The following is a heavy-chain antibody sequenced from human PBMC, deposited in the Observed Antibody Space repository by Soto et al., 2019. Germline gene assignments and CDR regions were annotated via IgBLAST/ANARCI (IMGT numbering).Heavy chain of an antibody. CDR3: ARIRNSYGSQSYRIDY. J-gene: IGHJ4*02. D-gene: IGHD3-10*01. CDR1: GFSFSSYS. Sequence: GGSLRLSCAASGFSFSSYSMNWVRQAPGKGLEWVSSTSSSSGYIYYADSLQGRLTISRDNAKNSLFLQMNSLRAEDTAVYYCARIRNSYGSQSYRIDYWGQGTLVTVSS. CDR2: TSSSSGYI. V-gene: IGHV3-21*01.